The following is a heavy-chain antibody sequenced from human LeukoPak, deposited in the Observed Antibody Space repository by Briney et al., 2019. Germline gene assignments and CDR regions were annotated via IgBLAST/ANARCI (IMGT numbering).Heavy chain of an antibody. CDR1: GGTFSSYA. J-gene: IGHJ4*02. Sequence: SVKISSKTSGGTFSSYAIRWVRHAPGQGLEWMGGIIPIFSTANYAQKIQGRVTITTDESTSADYMELSSLRSEDTAVYYSARQSPRWVKGDQYYFDYWGQGTLVTVSS. CDR3: ARQSPRWVKGDQYYFDY. D-gene: IGHD3-16*01. CDR2: IIPIFSTA. V-gene: IGHV1-69*05.